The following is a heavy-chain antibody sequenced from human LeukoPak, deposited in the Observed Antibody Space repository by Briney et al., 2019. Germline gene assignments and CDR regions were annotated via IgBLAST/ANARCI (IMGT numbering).Heavy chain of an antibody. J-gene: IGHJ4*02. CDR1: GGSISSGGYY. V-gene: IGHV4-30-2*01. Sequence: PSETLSLTCTVSGGSISSGGYYWSWIRQPPGKGLEWIGYIYHSGSTYYNPSLKSRVTISVDRSTNQFSLKLSSVTAADTAVYYCARTDFGAVIRLRGQGTLVTVSS. CDR2: IYHSGST. CDR3: ARTDFGAVIRL. D-gene: IGHD3-3*01.